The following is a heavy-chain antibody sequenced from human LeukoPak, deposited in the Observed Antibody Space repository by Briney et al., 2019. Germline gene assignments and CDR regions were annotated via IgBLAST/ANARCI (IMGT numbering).Heavy chain of an antibody. J-gene: IGHJ3*02. Sequence: GASVKVSCKASGYTFTSYGISWVRQTPGQGPEWMGWISAYNGNTNYAQKLQGRVTMTTDTSTSTAYMELRSLRSDDPAVYYCARVYYDFWSGYEYDTFDIWGQGTMVTVSS. CDR1: GYTFTSYG. CDR2: ISAYNGNT. D-gene: IGHD3-3*01. V-gene: IGHV1-18*01. CDR3: ARVYYDFWSGYEYDTFDI.